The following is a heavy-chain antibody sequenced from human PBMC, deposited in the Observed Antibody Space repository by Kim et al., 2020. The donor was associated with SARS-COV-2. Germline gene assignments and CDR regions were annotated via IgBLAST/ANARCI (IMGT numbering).Heavy chain of an antibody. CDR3: ARDDDLASNSLDS. D-gene: IGHD4-4*01. CDR2: ILRDGSDQ. V-gene: IGHV3-33*05. CDR1: EFTFSNYG. Sequence: GGSLRLSCAASEFTFSNYGMHWVRQAPGKGLEWLAVILRDGSDQRYADSVRGRFTISRDNSKNTLYLQMNSLRAEDTAVYFCARDDDLASNSLDSWGQGTLVTVSS. J-gene: IGHJ4*02.